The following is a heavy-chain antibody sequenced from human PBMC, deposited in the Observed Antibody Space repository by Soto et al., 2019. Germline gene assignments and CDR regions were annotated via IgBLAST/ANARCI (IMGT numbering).Heavy chain of an antibody. CDR3: AHRAYFDSGKQFDS. D-gene: IGHD3-10*01. CDR2: IYWDDEK. V-gene: IGHV2-5*02. J-gene: IGHJ4*02. Sequence: QITLKESGPPLVKPTQTLTLTCTFSGFSLSTSGVGVGWIRQPPGKALEWLAIIYWDDEKRYSPSLKTRLTVTKDTSKNQVVLTMTNVDPVDTATYYCAHRAYFDSGKQFDSWGQGTLVSVSS. CDR1: GFSLSTSGVG.